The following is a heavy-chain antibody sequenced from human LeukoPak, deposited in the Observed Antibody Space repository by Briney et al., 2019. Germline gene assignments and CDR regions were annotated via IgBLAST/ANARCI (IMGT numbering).Heavy chain of an antibody. J-gene: IGHJ4*02. V-gene: IGHV3-53*01. CDR2: IYSGGST. D-gene: IGHD3-22*01. CDR1: GFTVSSNY. CDR3: ARDLGLYDSSGYYPDGGLGY. Sequence: GGSLRLSCAASGFTVSSNYMSWVRQAPGKGLEWVSVIYSGGSTYYADSVKGRFTISRDNSKNTLYLQMNSLRAEDTAVYYCARDLGLYDSSGYYPDGGLGYWGQGTLVTVSS.